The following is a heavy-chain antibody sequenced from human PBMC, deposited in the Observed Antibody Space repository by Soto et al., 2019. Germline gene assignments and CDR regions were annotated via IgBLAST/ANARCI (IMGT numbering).Heavy chain of an antibody. CDR3: ARGIAVAGNY. V-gene: IGHV1-3*01. Sequence: QVQLVQSGAEVKKPGASVKVSCKASGYTFTSYGVHWVRQAPGQRPEWMGWINAGNGDTKYSQKFQGRVTITRDTSASSAYMEVSSLSSEDTAVYYCARGIAVAGNYWGQGTLVTVSS. CDR2: INAGNGDT. D-gene: IGHD6-19*01. CDR1: GYTFTSYG. J-gene: IGHJ4*02.